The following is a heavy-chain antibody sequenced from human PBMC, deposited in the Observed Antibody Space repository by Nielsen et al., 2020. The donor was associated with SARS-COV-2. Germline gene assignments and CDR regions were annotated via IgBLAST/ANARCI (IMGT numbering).Heavy chain of an antibody. CDR3: ARANTYYYGMDV. CDR1: GGSFSGYY. CDR2: INHSGST. J-gene: IGHJ6*02. Sequence: SETLSLTCAVYGGSFSGYYWSWIRQPPGKGLEWIGEINHSGSTNYNPSLKSRVTISVDKSKNQFSLKLSSVTAADTAVYYCARANTYYYGMDVWGQGTTVTVSS. V-gene: IGHV4-34*01.